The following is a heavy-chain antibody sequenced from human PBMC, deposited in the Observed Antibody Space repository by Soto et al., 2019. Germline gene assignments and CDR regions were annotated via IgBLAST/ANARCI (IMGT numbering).Heavy chain of an antibody. Sequence: QLQLQESGPGLVKPSETLSLTCRVSDGSMNSDSSYWGWIRQPPGKGLEWIGVLNHSGSTYHNLSLKGRVTMSVDASMNQFSLKLTSMTAADTAVYYCARLGGYFSVGYYYLWDSWGQGTLVTVSS. J-gene: IGHJ4*02. V-gene: IGHV4-39*01. D-gene: IGHD3-22*01. CDR3: ARLGGYFSVGYYYLWDS. CDR1: DGSMNSDSSY. CDR2: LNHSGST.